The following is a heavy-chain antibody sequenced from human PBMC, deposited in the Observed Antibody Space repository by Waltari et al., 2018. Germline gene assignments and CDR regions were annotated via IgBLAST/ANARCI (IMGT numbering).Heavy chain of an antibody. J-gene: IGHJ4*02. D-gene: IGHD3-22*01. V-gene: IGHV4-59*11. Sequence: QVQLQESGPGLVKPSETLSLTCAVSGGSFSGHYWTWIRQSPGKGLEWIGYVYYGGRTQYNPARKGRVTISVDASRGQVSLRLKAVTAADTAVYYCARGPGDFERGGYYFGFWGPGTQVTVSS. CDR2: VYYGGRT. CDR1: GGSFSGHY. CDR3: ARGPGDFERGGYYFGF.